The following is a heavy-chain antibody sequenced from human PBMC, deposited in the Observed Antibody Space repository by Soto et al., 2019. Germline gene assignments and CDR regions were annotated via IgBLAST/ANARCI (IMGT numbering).Heavy chain of an antibody. Sequence: GASVKVSCKASGYTFTSYGISWVRQAPGQGLEWMGWISAYNGNTNYAQKLQGRVTMTTDTSTSTAYMELRSLRSDDTAVYYCARDDPQSVLAAFYFDFWGQGTLVTVSS. D-gene: IGHD3-3*02. CDR1: GYTFTSYG. CDR3: ARDDPQSVLAAFYFDF. CDR2: ISAYNGNT. J-gene: IGHJ4*02. V-gene: IGHV1-18*01.